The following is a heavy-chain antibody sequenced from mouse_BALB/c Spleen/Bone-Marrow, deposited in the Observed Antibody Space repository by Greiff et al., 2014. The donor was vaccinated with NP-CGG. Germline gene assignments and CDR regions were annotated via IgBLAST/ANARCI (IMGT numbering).Heavy chain of an antibody. Sequence: VQLVESGSVLVRPGASVKLSCKASGYTFTSSWMHWAKQRPGQGLEWIGEIHPNSGNTNYNEKFKGKATLTVDTSSSTAYVDLSSLTSEDPAVYYCARGDPYYRYSDYWGQGTTLTVSS. CDR1: GYTFTSSW. D-gene: IGHD2-14*01. V-gene: IGHV1S130*01. CDR2: IHPNSGNT. J-gene: IGHJ2*01. CDR3: ARGDPYYRYSDY.